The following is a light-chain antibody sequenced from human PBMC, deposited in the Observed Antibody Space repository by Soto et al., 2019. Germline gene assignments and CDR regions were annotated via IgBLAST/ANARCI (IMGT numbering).Light chain of an antibody. CDR1: SSDVGGYNY. CDR3: SSYAGSNSYV. CDR2: EVS. J-gene: IGLJ1*01. V-gene: IGLV2-8*01. Sequence: QSALTQPPSASGSPGQSVTISCTGSSSDVGGYNYVSWYQQHPGKAPKLIIYEVSTRPSGVPDRFSASKSGNTASLTVSGLQAEDEADYYCSSYAGSNSYVFXTGTKVTVL.